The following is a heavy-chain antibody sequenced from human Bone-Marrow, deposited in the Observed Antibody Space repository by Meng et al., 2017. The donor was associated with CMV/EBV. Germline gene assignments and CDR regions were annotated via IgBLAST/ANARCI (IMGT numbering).Heavy chain of an antibody. D-gene: IGHD1-26*01. CDR3: ARDKWEMYLDY. Sequence: GGSLRLSCAASGFTFSTYSMHWVRQVPGKGLAWVSQIRYDGSTTKYADPVKGRFTISRDNAKNTLHLQMNSLRAEDTAVYYCARDKWEMYLDYWGQGALVTVSS. CDR1: GFTFSTYS. V-gene: IGHV3-74*03. CDR2: IRYDGSTT. J-gene: IGHJ4*02.